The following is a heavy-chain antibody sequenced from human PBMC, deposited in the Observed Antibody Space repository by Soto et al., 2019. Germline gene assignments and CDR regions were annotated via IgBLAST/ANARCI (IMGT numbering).Heavy chain of an antibody. CDR3: TGITWFRGMDV. CDR2: TYYKSKWNN. Sequence: PSPTLSLTCVISGDSVSSNSAGWKWIRQSPSRGLEWLGRTYYKSKWNNDYALSVKSRITINPDTSKNQFSLHLYSVTPEDTAVYYCTGITWFRGMDVWGQGTPVTVSS. D-gene: IGHD3-10*01. V-gene: IGHV6-1*01. CDR1: GDSVSSNSAG. J-gene: IGHJ6*02.